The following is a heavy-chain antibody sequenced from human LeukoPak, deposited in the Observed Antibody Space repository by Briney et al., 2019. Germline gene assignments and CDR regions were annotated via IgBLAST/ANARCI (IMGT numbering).Heavy chain of an antibody. J-gene: IGHJ5*02. CDR1: GGSISSGDYY. D-gene: IGHD2-15*01. CDR3: ASEAATPSSAWFDP. CDR2: IYYSGST. Sequence: PSETLSLTCTVSGGSISSGDYYWSWIRQPPGKGLEWIGYIYYSGSTCYNPSLKSRVTISVDTSKNQFSLKLSSVTAADTAVYYCASEAATPSSAWFDPWGQGTLATVSS. V-gene: IGHV4-30-4*01.